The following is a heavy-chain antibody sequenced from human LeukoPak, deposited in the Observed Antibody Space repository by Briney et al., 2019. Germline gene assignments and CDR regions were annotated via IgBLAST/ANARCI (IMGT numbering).Heavy chain of an antibody. CDR3: TKGYCISTSCYDDY. V-gene: IGHV3-9*01. CDR1: GFTLDDYA. Sequence: GGSLRLSCAASGFTLDDYAMHWVRQAPGKGLEWVSGTSWNSGSIGYADSVKGRFTISRDNAKNSLYLQMNSLKAADTALYYCTKGYCISTSCYDDYWGQGTLVTVSS. CDR2: TSWNSGSI. J-gene: IGHJ4*02. D-gene: IGHD2-2*01.